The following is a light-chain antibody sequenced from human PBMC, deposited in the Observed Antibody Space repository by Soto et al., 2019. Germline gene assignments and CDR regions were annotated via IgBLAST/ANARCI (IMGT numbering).Light chain of an antibody. Sequence: EVVMTRSPATLSVSTGERATLSCRASQSVNSNLAWYQQKPGQAPRLLIYSASTRATGIPARFSGSGSGTEFTLTISSLQSEDFAVYYCQQYNNWPPITFGQRTRLEIK. CDR2: SAS. CDR1: QSVNSN. V-gene: IGKV3-15*01. J-gene: IGKJ5*01. CDR3: QQYNNWPPIT.